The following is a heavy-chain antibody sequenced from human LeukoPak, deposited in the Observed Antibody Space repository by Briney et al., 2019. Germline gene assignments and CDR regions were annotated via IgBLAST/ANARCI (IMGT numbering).Heavy chain of an antibody. V-gene: IGHV4-59*01. CDR3: ARRRSWPDAFDI. Sequence: SETLSFTCFVSGGSICSYYWSWIGQPPGKGLEWIGFVYDSGSTNYNPSLKSRATISVDTSKNQFSLRLSSVTAADTAVYYCARRRSWPDAFDIWGQGTMVTVSS. CDR1: GGSICSYY. CDR2: VYDSGST. D-gene: IGHD1-26*01. J-gene: IGHJ3*02.